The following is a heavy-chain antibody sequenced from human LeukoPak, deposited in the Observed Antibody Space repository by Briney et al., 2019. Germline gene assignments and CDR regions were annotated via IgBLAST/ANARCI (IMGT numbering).Heavy chain of an antibody. CDR1: GGSVTSGTYH. CDR2: VYFDGGT. D-gene: IGHD5-18*01. CDR3: ARVGYSYVINDWSRTGLGAYPTKYYYHMDV. V-gene: IGHV4-39*07. J-gene: IGHJ6*03. Sequence: PSETLSLTCSVSGGSVTSGTYHWGWIRQPPGKGLEWIGSVYFDGGTHYKPSLQSRVTISGDTSKNQFSLKLSSVTAADTAVYFCARVGYSYVINDWSRTGLGAYPTKYYYHMDVWGKGTTVTVSS.